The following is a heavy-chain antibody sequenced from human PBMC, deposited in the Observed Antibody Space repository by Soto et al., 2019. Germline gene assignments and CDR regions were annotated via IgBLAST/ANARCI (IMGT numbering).Heavy chain of an antibody. J-gene: IGHJ6*03. Sequence: GGSLRLSCTASGFTFGDYAMSWFRQAPGKGLEWVGFIRSKAYGGTTEYAASVKGRFTISRDDSKSIAYLQMNSLETEDTAVYYCTRDHYSRYCSGGSCSRGYYYYMDVWGKGTTVTVSS. D-gene: IGHD2-15*01. CDR2: IRSKAYGGTT. CDR1: GFTFGDYA. CDR3: TRDHYSRYCSGGSCSRGYYYYMDV. V-gene: IGHV3-49*03.